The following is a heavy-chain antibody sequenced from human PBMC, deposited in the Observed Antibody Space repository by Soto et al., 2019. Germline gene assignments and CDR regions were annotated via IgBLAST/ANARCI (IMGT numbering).Heavy chain of an antibody. D-gene: IGHD3-10*01. CDR3: ARDVSPGSSSLYLDAFDI. V-gene: IGHV3-7*05. CDR1: GFTLGTYW. J-gene: IGHJ3*02. CDR2: IKQDESKK. Sequence: ESGGGLVQPGGSLRLSCAASGFTLGTYWMTWVRQAPGKGLEWVANIKQDESKKSYLDSVRGRFTISRDNARNSLYLQMNSLRVGDTGLYYCARDVSPGSSSLYLDAFDIWGQGTMVIVSS.